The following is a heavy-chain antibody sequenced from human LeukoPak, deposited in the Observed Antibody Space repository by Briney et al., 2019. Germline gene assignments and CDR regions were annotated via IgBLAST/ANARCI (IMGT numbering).Heavy chain of an antibody. D-gene: IGHD6-13*01. J-gene: IGHJ4*02. CDR3: AKDIAAAGGPCAY. V-gene: IGHV3-33*06. Sequence: PGRSLRLSCAASGFTFSGYDMHWVRQAPGKGLEWVALIRSDGSDKYYADSVKGRFTISRDNSKNTVFLQMNSLRAEDTAVYHCAKDIAAAGGPCAYWGRGTLVTVSS. CDR1: GFTFSGYD. CDR2: IRSDGSDK.